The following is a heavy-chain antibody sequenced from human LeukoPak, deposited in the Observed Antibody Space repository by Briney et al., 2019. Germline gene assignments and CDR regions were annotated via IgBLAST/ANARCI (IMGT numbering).Heavy chain of an antibody. CDR2: IYHSGIT. Sequence: PSETLSLTCTVSGYSISSGLYWGWIRQPPGKGLEWIGSIYHSGITYYNPSLKSRVTMSVDTSKNQFSLKLSSVTAADTAVYYCARGWMRSRNDYVWGTYRSLYYFDYWGQGTLVTVSS. CDR1: GYSISSGLY. V-gene: IGHV4-38-2*02. D-gene: IGHD3-16*02. CDR3: ARGWMRSRNDYVWGTYRSLYYFDY. J-gene: IGHJ4*02.